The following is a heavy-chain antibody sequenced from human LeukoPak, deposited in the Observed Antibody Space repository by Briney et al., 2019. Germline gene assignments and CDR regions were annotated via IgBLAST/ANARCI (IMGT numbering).Heavy chain of an antibody. Sequence: GGSLRLSCAASRFTFSSHWMSWVRQAPGKGLEWVTHIKQDGSEKYYVDSVTGRFTISRDNAKNSLYLQMNSLRAEDTAVYYCARVLTSARPFDYWGQGTLVTVSS. CDR2: IKQDGSEK. CDR3: ARVLTSARPFDY. V-gene: IGHV3-7*01. CDR1: RFTFSSHW. J-gene: IGHJ4*02. D-gene: IGHD2-15*01.